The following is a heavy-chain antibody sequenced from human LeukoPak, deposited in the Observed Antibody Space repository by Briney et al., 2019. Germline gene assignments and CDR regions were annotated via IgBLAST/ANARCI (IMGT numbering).Heavy chain of an antibody. CDR3: ARDENGDFSFDY. CDR2: ISSSGSSI. D-gene: IGHD4-17*01. J-gene: IGHJ4*02. CDR1: GFTFSSYE. V-gene: IGHV3-48*03. Sequence: GGSLRLSCAASGFTFSSYEMNWVRQAPGKGLEWVSYISSSGSSIYYADSVKGRFTISRDNAKNSPYLQMNSLRAEDTAIYYCARDENGDFSFDYWGQGTLVTVSS.